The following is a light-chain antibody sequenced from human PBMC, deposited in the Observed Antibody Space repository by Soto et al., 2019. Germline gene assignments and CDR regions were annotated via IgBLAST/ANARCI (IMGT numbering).Light chain of an antibody. J-gene: IGKJ3*01. CDR3: QQRSYGIT. Sequence: EIVLTQSPATLSLSPGEGATLSCRASQRISKFLAWYQHKPGQGPRLLIYDTSIRATDIPARFSGSGSGTDFTLTISSLEPEDFAVYYCQQRSYGITFGPGTKVYIK. CDR1: QRISKF. CDR2: DTS. V-gene: IGKV3-11*01.